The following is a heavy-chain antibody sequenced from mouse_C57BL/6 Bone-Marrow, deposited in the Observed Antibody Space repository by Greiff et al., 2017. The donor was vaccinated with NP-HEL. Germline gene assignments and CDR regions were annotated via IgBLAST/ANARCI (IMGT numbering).Heavy chain of an antibody. D-gene: IGHD3-3*01. J-gene: IGHJ4*01. CDR3: AREGDCAMDY. CDR1: GYTFTSYW. CDR2: IHPNSGST. Sequence: QVQLQQPGAELVKPGASVKLSCKASGYTFTSYWMHWVKQRPGQGLEWIGMIHPNSGSTNYNEKFKSKATLTVDKSSSTAYMQLSSLTSEDAAVYYCAREGDCAMDYWGQGTSVTVSS. V-gene: IGHV1-64*01.